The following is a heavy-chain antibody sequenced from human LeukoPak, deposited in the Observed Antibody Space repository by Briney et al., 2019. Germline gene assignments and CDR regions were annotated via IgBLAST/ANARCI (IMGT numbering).Heavy chain of an antibody. V-gene: IGHV4-39*07. D-gene: IGHD3-10*01. CDR1: GGSISSSSYY. CDR3: ARRSPLRGDAFDI. Sequence: PSETLSLTCTVSGGSISSSSYYWGWIRQPPGKGLEWIGSIYYSGSTYYNPSLKSRVTISVDTSKNQFSLKLSSVTAADTAVYYCARRSPLRGDAFDIWGQGTMVTVSS. CDR2: IYYSGST. J-gene: IGHJ3*02.